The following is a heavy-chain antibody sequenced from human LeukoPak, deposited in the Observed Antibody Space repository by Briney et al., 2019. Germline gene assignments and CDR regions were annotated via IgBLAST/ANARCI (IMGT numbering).Heavy chain of an antibody. J-gene: IGHJ4*02. CDR2: ISSSSSYI. D-gene: IGHD2-15*01. CDR1: GFTFSSYW. CDR3: ARDRWTRDY. V-gene: IGHV3-21*01. Sequence: KTGGSLRLSCAASGFTFSSYWMSWVRQAPGKGLEWVSSISSSSSYIYYADSVKGRFTISRDNAKNSLYLQMNSLRAEDTAVYYCARDRWTRDYWGQGTLVTVSS.